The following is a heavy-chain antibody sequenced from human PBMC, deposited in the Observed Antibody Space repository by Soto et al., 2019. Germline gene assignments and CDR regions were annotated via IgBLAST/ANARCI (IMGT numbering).Heavy chain of an antibody. Sequence: SYWMHWVRQAPGKGLVWVSRINSDGSSTNYADSVKGRFTISRDNAKNTLYLQMRAEDTAVYYCARDFVTMIVGNFWDYWGQGTLVTVSS. V-gene: IGHV3-74*01. CDR3: ARDFVTMIVGNFWDY. CDR2: INSDGSST. J-gene: IGHJ4*02. D-gene: IGHD3-22*01. CDR1: SYW.